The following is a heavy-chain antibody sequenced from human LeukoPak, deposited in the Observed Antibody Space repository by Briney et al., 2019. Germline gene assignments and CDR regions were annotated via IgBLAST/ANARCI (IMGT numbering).Heavy chain of an antibody. Sequence: SETLSLTCTVSGGSISSSSYYWGWIRQPPGKGLEWIGSIYYRGSTYYNPSLKSRVTISVDTSKNQFSLKLSSVTAADTATYYCASYLLVWHYYFDYWGQGTLVTVSS. D-gene: IGHD2-8*02. CDR3: ASYLLVWHYYFDY. J-gene: IGHJ4*02. CDR2: IYYRGST. V-gene: IGHV4-39*01. CDR1: GGSISSSSYY.